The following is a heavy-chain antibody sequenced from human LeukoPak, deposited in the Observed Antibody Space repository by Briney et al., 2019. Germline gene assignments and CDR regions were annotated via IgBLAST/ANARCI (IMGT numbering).Heavy chain of an antibody. CDR1: GGSISSSNDY. Sequence: SETLSLTCTVSGGSISSSNDYWGWIRQPPGKGLEWIGSIYYSGSTYYSPSLKSRVTISVDTSKNQFSLKLSSVTAADTAVYYCARQIIYYYYMDVWGKGTTVTVSS. V-gene: IGHV4-39*01. CDR2: IYYSGST. J-gene: IGHJ6*03. CDR3: ARQIIYYYYMDV. D-gene: IGHD3-10*01.